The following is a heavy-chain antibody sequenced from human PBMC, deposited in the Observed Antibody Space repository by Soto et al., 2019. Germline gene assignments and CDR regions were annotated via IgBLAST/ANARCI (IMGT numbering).Heavy chain of an antibody. D-gene: IGHD6-13*01. V-gene: IGHV4-59*01. CDR1: GGSISSYY. Sequence: LTCTVSGGSISSYYWSWIRQPPGKGLEWIGYIYYSGSTNYNPSLKSRVTISVDTSKNQFSLKLSSVTAADTAVYYCARVRAPGIAAAGIRVWYFQHWGQGTLVTVSS. CDR2: IYYSGST. J-gene: IGHJ1*01. CDR3: ARVRAPGIAAAGIRVWYFQH.